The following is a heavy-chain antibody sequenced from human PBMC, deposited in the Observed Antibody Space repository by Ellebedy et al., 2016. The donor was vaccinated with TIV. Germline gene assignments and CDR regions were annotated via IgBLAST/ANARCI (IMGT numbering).Heavy chain of an antibody. V-gene: IGHV4-34*01. Sequence: GSLRLXCAVYGGSFSAYYWSWIRQPPGKGLEWIGEINHSGSTNYNPSLKTRVTVSVDSSKNQFSLKLSSVTAADTAVYYCARRDFWNTLDYWGQGTLVTVSS. CDR1: GGSFSAYY. J-gene: IGHJ4*02. CDR3: ARRDFWNTLDY. D-gene: IGHD3-3*01. CDR2: INHSGST.